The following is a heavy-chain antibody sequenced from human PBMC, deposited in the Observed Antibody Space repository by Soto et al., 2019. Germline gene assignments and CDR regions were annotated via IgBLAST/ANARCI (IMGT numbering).Heavy chain of an antibody. CDR1: GFTFSSYA. D-gene: IGHD1-26*01. J-gene: IGHJ6*02. CDR3: ARGRGHRSSGYYYYGMDV. V-gene: IGHV3-30-3*01. Sequence: GESLKISCAGSGFTFSSYAMHWVRQAPGKGLEWVAVISYDGSNKYYADSVKGRFTISRDNSKNTLYLQMNSLRAEDTAVYYCARGRGHRSSGYYYYGMDVWGQGTTVTVSS. CDR2: ISYDGSNK.